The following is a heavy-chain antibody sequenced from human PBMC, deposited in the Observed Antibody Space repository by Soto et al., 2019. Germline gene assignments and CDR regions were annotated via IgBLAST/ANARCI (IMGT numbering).Heavy chain of an antibody. CDR3: VIPSHCSGDSCYPN. CDR1: GGSISRSSYY. CDR2: IYYGGST. V-gene: IGHV4-39*01. D-gene: IGHD2-15*01. Sequence: SETLSLTCTVSGGSISRSSYYWGWIRQPPGKGLEWIGSIYYGGSTYYKPSLRSRVTISVDTSKNQFSLRLSSVTAADTAVYYCVIPSHCSGDSCYPNWGQGTLVTVSS. J-gene: IGHJ4*02.